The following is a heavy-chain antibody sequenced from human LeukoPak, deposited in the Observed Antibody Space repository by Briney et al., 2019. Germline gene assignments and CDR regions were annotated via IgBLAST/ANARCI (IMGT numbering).Heavy chain of an antibody. CDR3: ARAPHFFDTSGSRYYFDY. J-gene: IGHJ4*02. CDR2: IYYTWTT. D-gene: IGHD3-22*01. CDR1: GGSIRSWNDY. V-gene: IGHV4-39*07. Sequence: NASETLSLTCTVSGGSIRSWNDYWGWIRQPPGKGLEYIGSIYYTWTTYYKSSLKSRVTISVDTSKNQFSLKLNSVTAADTAVYYCARAPHFFDTSGSRYYFDYWGQGALVTVSS.